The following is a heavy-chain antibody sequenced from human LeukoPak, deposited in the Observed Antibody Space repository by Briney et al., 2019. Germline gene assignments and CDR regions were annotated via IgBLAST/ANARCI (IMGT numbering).Heavy chain of an antibody. J-gene: IGHJ3*02. CDR3: ASTRYYDFWSGYCAFDI. D-gene: IGHD3-3*01. V-gene: IGHV1-69*02. CDR2: IIPILGIA. CDR1: GGTFSSYT. Sequence: ASVKVSCKASGGTFSSYTISWVRQAPGQGLEWMGRIIPILGIANYAQKFQGRVTITADKSTSTAYMELSSLRSEDTAVYYCASTRYYDFWSGYCAFDIWGQGTMVTVSS.